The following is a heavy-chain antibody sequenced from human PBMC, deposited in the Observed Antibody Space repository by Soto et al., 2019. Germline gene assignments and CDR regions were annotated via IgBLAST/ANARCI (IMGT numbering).Heavy chain of an antibody. V-gene: IGHV4-59*01. CDR1: GGSISGYY. CDR2: IYYSGGT. J-gene: IGHJ4*02. D-gene: IGHD1-26*01. Sequence: SETLSLTCIVSGGSISGYYWTWIWQPPGKGLEWIANIYYSGGTTYNPSLKSRVTMSLDTSKNQFSLKLSSVTAADTAVYYCARDYFLWYFDYWGRGTLVTVSS. CDR3: ARDYFLWYFDY.